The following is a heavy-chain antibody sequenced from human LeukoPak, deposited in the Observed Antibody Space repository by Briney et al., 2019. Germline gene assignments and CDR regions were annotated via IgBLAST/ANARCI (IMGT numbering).Heavy chain of an antibody. CDR1: GFTVSSNY. J-gene: IGHJ4*02. CDR3: ARDNDFWSFDY. D-gene: IGHD3-3*01. V-gene: IGHV3-53*01. CDR2: IYSGGNT. Sequence: GGSLRLSCAASGFTVSSNYMSWVRQAPGKGLEWVSVIYSGGNTYYADSVKGRFTISRDNSKNTLYLQMNSLRDEDTAVYYCARDNDFWSFDYWGQGTLVTVSS.